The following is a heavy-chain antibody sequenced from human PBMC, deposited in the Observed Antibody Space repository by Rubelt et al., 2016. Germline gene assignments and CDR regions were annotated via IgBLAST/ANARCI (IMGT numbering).Heavy chain of an antibody. J-gene: IGHJ4*02. CDR2: INHSGST. D-gene: IGHD5-24*01. CDR1: GGSISSYS. CDR3: ARGGHRDGYNYHFDY. V-gene: IGHV4-59*12. Sequence: QVQLQESGPGLVKPSETLSLNCTVSGGSISSYSWSWIRQPPGKGLEWIGEINHSGSTNYNPSLKSRVTISVDTSKNQFSLKLGSVTAADTAVYYCARGGHRDGYNYHFDYWGQGTLVTVSS.